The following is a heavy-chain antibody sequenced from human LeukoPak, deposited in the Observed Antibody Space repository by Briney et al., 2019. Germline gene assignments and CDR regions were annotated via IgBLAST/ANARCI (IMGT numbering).Heavy chain of an antibody. CDR2: IYTSGST. J-gene: IGHJ4*02. CDR3: ARDLGDSNGWYGGQHGFDY. D-gene: IGHD6-19*01. CDR1: GGSISSGSYY. Sequence: SETLFLTCTVSGGSISSGSYYWSWIRQPAGKGLEWIGRIYTSGSTNYNPSLKSRVTISVDTSKNQFSLKLSSVTAADTAVYYCARDLGDSNGWYGGQHGFDYWGQGTLVTVSS. V-gene: IGHV4-61*02.